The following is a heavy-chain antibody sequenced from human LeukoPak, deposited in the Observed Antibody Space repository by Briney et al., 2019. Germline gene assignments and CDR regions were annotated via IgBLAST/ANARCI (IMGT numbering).Heavy chain of an antibody. V-gene: IGHV3-64D*06. CDR3: VKAYYYDSSGSHYFDY. CDR2: ISSNGGST. Sequence: GGSLRLSCSASGFTFSSYGMHWVRQAPGKGLEYVSAISSNGGSTYYADSVKGRFTISRDNSKNTLYLQMSSLRAEDTAVYYCVKAYYYDSSGSHYFDYWGQGTLVTVCS. J-gene: IGHJ4*02. CDR1: GFTFSSYG. D-gene: IGHD3-22*01.